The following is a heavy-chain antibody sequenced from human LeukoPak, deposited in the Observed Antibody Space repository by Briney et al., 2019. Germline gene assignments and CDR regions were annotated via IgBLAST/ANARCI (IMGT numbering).Heavy chain of an antibody. D-gene: IGHD3-22*01. Sequence: PSETLSLTCTVSGGSIISYYWSWIRQSPGKGLEWIGYVSDSGSTNYNPSLKSRVIISLDTSKSRFSLKLSSVTAADTAVYYCARLDMIVVGDIMDVLGQGTTVIVSS. V-gene: IGHV4-59*08. J-gene: IGHJ6*02. CDR1: GGSIISYY. CDR2: VSDSGST. CDR3: ARLDMIVVGDIMDV.